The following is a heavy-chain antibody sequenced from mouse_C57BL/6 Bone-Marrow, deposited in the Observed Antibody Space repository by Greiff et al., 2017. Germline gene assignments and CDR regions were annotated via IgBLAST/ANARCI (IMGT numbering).Heavy chain of an antibody. CDR2: INPSSGYT. CDR3: ARSKWLLLDY. Sequence: QVQLQPSGAELAKPAASVQLSCKASGYTFTSYWMPWVKQTPGQGLEWIGYINPSSGYTKYNQQFKDMATFTADKSTSTAYMQLSSLTYEDSADYYCARSKWLLLDYWGQGTTRTVSS. CDR1: GYTFTSYW. V-gene: IGHV1-7*01. J-gene: IGHJ2*01. D-gene: IGHD2-3*01.